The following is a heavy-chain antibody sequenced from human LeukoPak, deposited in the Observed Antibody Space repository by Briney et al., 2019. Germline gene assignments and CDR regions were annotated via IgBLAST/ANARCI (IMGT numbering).Heavy chain of an antibody. D-gene: IGHD3-3*01. J-gene: IGHJ4*02. CDR3: AYDDFWSGYCLFCY. Sequence: ASVKVSCXASGYTFTGYYMHWVRQAPGQGLEWMGRINPNSGGTNYAQKFQGRVTMTRDTSISTAYMELSRLRSDDTAVYYCAYDDFWSGYCLFCYWGQGTLVTVSS. CDR1: GYTFTGYY. CDR2: INPNSGGT. V-gene: IGHV1-2*06.